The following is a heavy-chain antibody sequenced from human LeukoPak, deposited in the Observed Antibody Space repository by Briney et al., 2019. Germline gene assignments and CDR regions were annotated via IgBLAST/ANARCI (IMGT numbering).Heavy chain of an antibody. CDR1: GGSISRDNYY. J-gene: IGHJ5*02. D-gene: IGHD1-26*01. Sequence: SQTLSLTCTVSGGSISRDNYYWSWIRQPAGKGLEWIGRIYASGSANYNPSLKSRVTISVDTSKNQFSLKLSSVTATDTAVYYCARAVGSSESNWFDPWGQGTLATVSS. CDR3: ARAVGSSESNWFDP. CDR2: IYASGSA. V-gene: IGHV4-61*02.